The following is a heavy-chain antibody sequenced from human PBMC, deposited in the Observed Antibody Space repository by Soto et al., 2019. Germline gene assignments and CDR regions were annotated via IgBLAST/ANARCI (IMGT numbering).Heavy chain of an antibody. CDR2: IHYSGST. CDR1: GASISSYY. V-gene: IGHV4-59*01. Sequence: TLSLTCTVSGASISSYYWSWIRQPPGKGLEWIGYIHYSGSTNYNPSLKSRVTISVDTSKNQFSLKLSSVPAADTAVYYCARGLSAGYDFWSGYSVTPLFDYWGQGTLVTVSS. J-gene: IGHJ4*02. D-gene: IGHD3-3*01. CDR3: ARGLSAGYDFWSGYSVTPLFDY.